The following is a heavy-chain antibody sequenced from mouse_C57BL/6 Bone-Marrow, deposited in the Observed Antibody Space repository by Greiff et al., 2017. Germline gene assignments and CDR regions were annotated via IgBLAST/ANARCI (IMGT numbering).Heavy chain of an antibody. J-gene: IGHJ3*01. D-gene: IGHD2-5*01. CDR2: IYPGGGYT. CDR3: ARHSNYAWFAY. Sequence: QVQLQQSGAELVRPGTSVKMSCKASGYTFTNYWIGWEKQRPGHGLEWIGDIYPGGGYTNYNEKFKGKATLTADKSSSTAYMQFSSLTSEDSAICYCARHSNYAWFAYWGKGTLVTVAA. CDR1: GYTFTNYW. V-gene: IGHV1-63*01.